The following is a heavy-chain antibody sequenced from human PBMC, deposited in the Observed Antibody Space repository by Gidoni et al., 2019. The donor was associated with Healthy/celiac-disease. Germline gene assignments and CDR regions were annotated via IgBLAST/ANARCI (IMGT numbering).Heavy chain of an antibody. D-gene: IGHD3-22*01. CDR2: IYTSGST. CDR3: ARGVDSSGYDFDY. J-gene: IGHJ4*02. CDR1: GCSISSGSYD. V-gene: IGHV4-61*02. Sequence: VQLQESGPGLVKPSQTLSLTCTVSGCSISSGSYDWSWIRQPAGKGLEWIGRIYTSGSTNYNPSLKSRVTISVDTSKNQFSLKLSSVTAADTAVYYCARGVDSSGYDFDYWGQGTLVTVSS.